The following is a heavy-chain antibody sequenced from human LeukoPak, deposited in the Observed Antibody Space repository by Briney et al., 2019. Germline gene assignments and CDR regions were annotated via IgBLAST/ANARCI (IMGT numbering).Heavy chain of an antibody. Sequence: PSETLSLTCAVYGGSFSGYYWSWIRQPPGKGLEWIREINHSGSTNYNPSLKSRVTISVDTSKNQFSLKLSSVTAADTAVYYCARGSATFLRYFDWLSRNNWFDPWGQGTLVTVSS. CDR3: ARGSATFLRYFDWLSRNNWFDP. J-gene: IGHJ5*02. CDR1: GGSFSGYY. CDR2: INHSGST. D-gene: IGHD3-9*01. V-gene: IGHV4-34*01.